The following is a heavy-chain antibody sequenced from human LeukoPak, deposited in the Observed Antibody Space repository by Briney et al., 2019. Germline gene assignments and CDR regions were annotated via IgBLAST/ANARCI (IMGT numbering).Heavy chain of an antibody. CDR3: AKEKWELRERMLDY. CDR2: ISGSGGST. Sequence: PGGSLRLSCAASGFTVSSNYMSWVRQAPGKGLEWVSAISGSGGSTYYADSVKGRFTISRDNSKNTLYLQMNSLRAEDTAVYYCAKEKWELRERMLDYWGQGTLVTVSS. CDR1: GFTVSSNY. D-gene: IGHD1-26*01. J-gene: IGHJ4*02. V-gene: IGHV3-23*01.